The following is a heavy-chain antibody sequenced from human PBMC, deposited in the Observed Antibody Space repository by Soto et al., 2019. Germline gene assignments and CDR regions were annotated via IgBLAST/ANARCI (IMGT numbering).Heavy chain of an antibody. CDR2: INHSGST. V-gene: IGHV4-34*01. Sequence: SETLSLTCAVYGGSFSGYYWSWIRQPPGKGLEWIGEINHSGSTNYNPSLKSRVTISVDTSKNQFSLKLSSVTAAGTAVYYCARGELVVVAATPNYYYYYMDVWGKGTTVTVSS. CDR1: GGSFSGYY. J-gene: IGHJ6*03. D-gene: IGHD2-15*01. CDR3: ARGELVVVAATPNYYYYYMDV.